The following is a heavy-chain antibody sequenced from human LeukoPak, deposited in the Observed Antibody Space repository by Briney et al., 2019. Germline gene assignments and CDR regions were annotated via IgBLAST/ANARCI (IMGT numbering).Heavy chain of an antibody. Sequence: ASVKVSCKASGYTFTSYAMHWVRQAPGQRLEWMGWINAGNGNTKYSQKFQGRVTITRNTSISTAYMELSSLRSEDTTVYYCARGITMVRGVILFDYWGQGTLVTVSS. D-gene: IGHD3-10*01. CDR3: ARGITMVRGVILFDY. CDR2: INAGNGNT. CDR1: GYTFTSYA. V-gene: IGHV1-3*01. J-gene: IGHJ4*02.